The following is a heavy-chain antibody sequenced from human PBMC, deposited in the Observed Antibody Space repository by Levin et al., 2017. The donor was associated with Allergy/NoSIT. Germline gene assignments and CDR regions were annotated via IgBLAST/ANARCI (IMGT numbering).Heavy chain of an antibody. CDR3: ARDLDSSGWWGINWFDP. D-gene: IGHD6-19*01. V-gene: IGHV3-66*01. CDR1: GFTVSSHY. J-gene: IGHJ5*02. Sequence: GESLKISCAASGFTVSSHYMSWVRQAPGKGLEWVSVIYSGGSTYYADSVKGRFTISRDNSKNTLYLQMNSLRAEDTAVYYCARDLDSSGWWGINWFDPWGQGTLVTVSS. CDR2: IYSGGST.